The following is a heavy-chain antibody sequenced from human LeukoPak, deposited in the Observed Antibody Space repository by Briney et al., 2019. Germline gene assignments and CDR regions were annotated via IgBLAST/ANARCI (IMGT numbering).Heavy chain of an antibody. V-gene: IGHV1-46*01. CDR2: INPGGGNT. CDR3: VRDFDWEPPDAFDI. D-gene: IGHD3-9*01. CDR1: GYTFTSYY. Sequence: GASVKVSCKASGYTFTSYYIHWVRQAPGQGLEWMGIINPGGGNTNYAQKFQGRVTLTRDTSTSTVYMELRSLRSEDTAVYYCVRDFDWEPPDAFDIWGQGTVVTVSS. J-gene: IGHJ3*02.